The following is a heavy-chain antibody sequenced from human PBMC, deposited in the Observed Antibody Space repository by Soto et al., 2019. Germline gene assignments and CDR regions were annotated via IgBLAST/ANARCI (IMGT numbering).Heavy chain of an antibody. CDR1: GFTFSSYG. CDR3: ARSDFGVVIAYYYYMDV. D-gene: IGHD3-3*01. Sequence: QVQLVESGGGVVQPGRSLRLSCAASGFTFSSYGMHWVRQAPGKGLEWVAVIWYDGSNKYYADSVKGRFTISRDNSKNTLYLQMNSLGAEDTAVYYCARSDFGVVIAYYYYMDVGGKGTTVT. J-gene: IGHJ6*03. CDR2: IWYDGSNK. V-gene: IGHV3-33*01.